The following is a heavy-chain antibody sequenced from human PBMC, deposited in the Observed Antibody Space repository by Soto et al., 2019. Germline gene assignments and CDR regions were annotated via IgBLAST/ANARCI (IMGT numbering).Heavy chain of an antibody. CDR2: INPNSGGT. CDR1: GYTFTGYY. J-gene: IGHJ3*02. D-gene: IGHD2-15*01. Sequence: ASVKVSCKASGYTFTGYYMHWVRQAPGQGLEWMGWINPNSGGTNYAQKFQGWVTMTRDTSISTAYMELSRLRSDDTAVYYCARDLWSCSGGSCYGAFDIWGQGTMVTVSS. CDR3: ARDLWSCSGGSCYGAFDI. V-gene: IGHV1-2*04.